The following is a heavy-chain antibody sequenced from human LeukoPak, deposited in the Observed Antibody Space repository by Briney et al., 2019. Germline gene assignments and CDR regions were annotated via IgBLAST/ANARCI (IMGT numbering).Heavy chain of an antibody. J-gene: IGHJ5*01. CDR1: GFTFSDFG. V-gene: IGHV3-30*18. D-gene: IGHD6-19*01. Sequence: PGRSLRLSCAASGFTFSDFGMHWVRRAPGKGLEWLAVISYDGSNKYHADSVKGRFTVSRDNSRDTLFLQMNSLRTEDTAVYYCAKEGPRASGPILDSWGQGTLVTVSS. CDR2: ISYDGSNK. CDR3: AKEGPRASGPILDS.